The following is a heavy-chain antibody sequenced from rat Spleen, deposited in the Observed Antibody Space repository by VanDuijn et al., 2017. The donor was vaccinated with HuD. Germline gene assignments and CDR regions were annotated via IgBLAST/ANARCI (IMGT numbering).Heavy chain of an antibody. Sequence: EVQLVESGGGLVQPGRSMKLSCAASGFTFSSSPMAWVRQAPKKGLEWVAYISYEGSSTYYGDSVKGRFNISRDNAKSTLYLQMNSLRSEDTATYYCARQSHYWYFDFWGPGTMVTVSS. CDR3: ARQSHYWYFDF. J-gene: IGHJ1*01. CDR2: ISYEGSST. D-gene: IGHD3-8*01. V-gene: IGHV5-22*01. CDR1: GFTFSSSP.